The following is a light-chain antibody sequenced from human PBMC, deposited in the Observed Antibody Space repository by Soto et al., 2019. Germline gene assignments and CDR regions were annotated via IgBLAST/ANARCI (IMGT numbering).Light chain of an antibody. J-gene: IGKJ4*01. Sequence: EIVLTQSPGTLSLSPGERATLSCRASQSVGTSYLAWYQQKPGQAPRLLIYGASSRATGIPDRFSGSGSGTDFTLTISRLEPEDFAVYYCQQYISPLTFGGGTKVDIK. CDR3: QQYISPLT. V-gene: IGKV3-20*01. CDR2: GAS. CDR1: QSVGTSY.